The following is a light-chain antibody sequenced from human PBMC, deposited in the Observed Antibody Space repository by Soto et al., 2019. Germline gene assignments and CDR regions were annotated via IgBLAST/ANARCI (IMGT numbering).Light chain of an antibody. CDR3: MQATQPYT. J-gene: IGKJ2*01. Sequence: EIVMTQTPLSSRVTLGQPASISCRSSQSLVHRDGNTYLSWLHQRPGQPPRLLIYMISNRFSGVPDRFSGSGAGPDFTLKSSRVEAEDVGVYYCMQATQPYTFGQGTKLEIK. V-gene: IGKV2-24*01. CDR2: MIS. CDR1: QSLVHRDGNTY.